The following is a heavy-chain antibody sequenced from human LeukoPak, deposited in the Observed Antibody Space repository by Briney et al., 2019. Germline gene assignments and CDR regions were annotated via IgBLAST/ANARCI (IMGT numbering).Heavy chain of an antibody. D-gene: IGHD2-15*01. V-gene: IGHV3-23*01. J-gene: IGHJ4*02. CDR2: ISGSGGST. Sequence: GGSLRLSCAASGFTFSSYAMSWVRQAPGKGLEWVSGISGSGGSTYYADSVRGRFTISRDNSKNTLCLQMNSLRAEDTAVYYCAKAPGYCSGGSCSPFDYWGQRTLVTVSS. CDR1: GFTFSSYA. CDR3: AKAPGYCSGGSCSPFDY.